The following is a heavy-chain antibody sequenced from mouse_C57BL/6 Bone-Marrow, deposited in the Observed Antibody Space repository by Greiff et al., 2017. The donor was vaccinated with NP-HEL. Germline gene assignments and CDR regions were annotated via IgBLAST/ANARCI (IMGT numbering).Heavy chain of an antibody. CDR1: GYAFSSSW. CDR3: ARGYYGSSFYWYFDV. V-gene: IGHV1-82*01. CDR2: IYPGDGDT. J-gene: IGHJ1*03. D-gene: IGHD1-1*01. Sequence: VKLMESGPELVKPGASVKISCKASGYAFSSSWMNWVKQRPGKGLEWIGRIYPGDGDTNYNGKFKGKATLTADKSSSTAYMQLSSLTSEDSAVYFCARGYYGSSFYWYFDVWGTGTTVTVSS.